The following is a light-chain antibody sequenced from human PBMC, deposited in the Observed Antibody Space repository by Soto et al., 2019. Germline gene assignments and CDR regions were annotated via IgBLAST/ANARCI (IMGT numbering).Light chain of an antibody. J-gene: IGKJ4*01. CDR3: QQYGDWPPT. CDR1: QSVGNN. Sequence: EIVVTQSPATLSVSPGERATLSCRASQSVGNNFAWYQQKPGQAPRLLIFATSPRATGVPPRFSGTGSGTESALTISSLPSEDLSVYYWQQYGDWPPTLGGRAKVEIE. CDR2: ATS. V-gene: IGKV3-15*01.